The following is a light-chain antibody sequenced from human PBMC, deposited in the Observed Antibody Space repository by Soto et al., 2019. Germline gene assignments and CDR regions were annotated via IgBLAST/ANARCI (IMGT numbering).Light chain of an antibody. CDR2: DVT. CDR3: SSYTSSTSFY. V-gene: IGLV2-14*01. CDR1: SSDVGGYNY. Sequence: QSALTQPASVSGSPGQSITISCTGTSSDVGGYNYVSWYQQHPGKAPKLMMYDVTNRTSGVSNRFSGSKSGNTASLTISGLQAEDEAEYYCSSYTSSTSFYVGTGTKVTV. J-gene: IGLJ1*01.